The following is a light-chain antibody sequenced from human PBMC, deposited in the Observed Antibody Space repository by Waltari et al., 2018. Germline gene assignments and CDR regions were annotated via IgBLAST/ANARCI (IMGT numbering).Light chain of an antibody. Sequence: EIVMTQSPATLSVSPGERATLSCRASQSVSSNLAWYQQKPGQPPRLHIYGASTRATGIPARFSGSGSGTEFTLTISSLQSEDFAVYYCQQYNNWPLTFGPGTKVDIK. CDR2: GAS. V-gene: IGKV3-15*01. CDR3: QQYNNWPLT. J-gene: IGKJ3*01. CDR1: QSVSSN.